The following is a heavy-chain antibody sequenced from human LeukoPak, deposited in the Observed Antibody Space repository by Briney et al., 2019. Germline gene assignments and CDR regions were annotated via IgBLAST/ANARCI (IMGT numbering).Heavy chain of an antibody. J-gene: IGHJ4*02. CDR2: IYTSGST. V-gene: IGHV4-61*02. D-gene: IGHD5-18*01. Sequence: PSQTLSLTCTVSGGSISSGRYYWSWIRQPAGRGLEWIGRIYTSGSTNYNPSLKSRVTISVDTSKNQFSLKLSSVTAAGTAVYYCARVQLWSVYYFDYWGQGTLVTVSS. CDR1: GGSISSGRYY. CDR3: ARVQLWSVYYFDY.